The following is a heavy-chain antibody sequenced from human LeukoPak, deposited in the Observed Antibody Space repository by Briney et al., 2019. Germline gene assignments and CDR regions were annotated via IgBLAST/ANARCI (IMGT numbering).Heavy chain of an antibody. Sequence: SVKVSCKASGGTFSSYGISGVRQAPGQGLEWMGGIIPIFGTANYPQKFQGRVTITADESTSTAYMELSSLRSEDTAVYYCARGSTGISYYYGMDVWGQGTTVTVSS. D-gene: IGHD1-1*01. V-gene: IGHV1-69*13. CDR1: GGTFSSYG. J-gene: IGHJ6*02. CDR3: ARGSTGISYYYGMDV. CDR2: IIPIFGTA.